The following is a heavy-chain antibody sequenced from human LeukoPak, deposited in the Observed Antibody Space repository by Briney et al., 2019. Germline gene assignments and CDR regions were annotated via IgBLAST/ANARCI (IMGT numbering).Heavy chain of an antibody. J-gene: IGHJ4*02. CDR3: ARQEGGSYYLSTAYFDY. CDR1: GYSFTSYW. V-gene: IGHV5-51*01. CDR2: IYPGDSDT. D-gene: IGHD1-26*01. Sequence: GESLKISCKGSGYSFTSYWIAWVRQMPGKGLEWMGIIYPGDSDTRYSPSFEGQVTISVDKSISTAYLQWSSLKASDTAMYYCARQEGGSYYLSTAYFDYWGQGTLVTVSS.